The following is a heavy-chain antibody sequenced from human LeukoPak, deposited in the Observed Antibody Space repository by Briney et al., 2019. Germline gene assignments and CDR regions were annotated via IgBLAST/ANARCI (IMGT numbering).Heavy chain of an antibody. J-gene: IGHJ3*02. Sequence: SETLSLTCTVSGGSISSSSFYWGWIRQPPGKGLEWIGSIYYSGSTYYNPSLKSRVTISVDTSKNHFSLKLSSVTAADTAVYYCARQYSSSWIDALDIWGQGTMVTVSS. D-gene: IGHD6-13*01. V-gene: IGHV4-39*01. CDR2: IYYSGST. CDR3: ARQYSSSWIDALDI. CDR1: GGSISSSSFY.